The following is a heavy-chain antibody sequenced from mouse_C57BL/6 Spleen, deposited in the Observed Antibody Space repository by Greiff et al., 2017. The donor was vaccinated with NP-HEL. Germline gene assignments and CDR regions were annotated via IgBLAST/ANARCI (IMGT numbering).Heavy chain of an antibody. CDR2: INPSNGGT. J-gene: IGHJ3*01. D-gene: IGHD2-1*01. V-gene: IGHV1-53*01. Sequence: QVQLQQPGTELVKPGASVKLSCKASGYTFTSYWMHWVKQRPGQGLEWIGNINPSNGGTNYNEKFKSKGTLTVDKSSSTAYMQLSSLTSEDSAVDYCARSGYGNYEAWFAYWGQGTLVTVSA. CDR3: ARSGYGNYEAWFAY. CDR1: GYTFTSYW.